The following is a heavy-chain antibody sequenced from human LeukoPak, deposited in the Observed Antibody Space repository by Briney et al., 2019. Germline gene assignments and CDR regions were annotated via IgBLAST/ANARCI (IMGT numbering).Heavy chain of an antibody. CDR3: AKDRSGYGDYEFGY. J-gene: IGHJ4*02. CDR1: GFTFSSYA. CDR2: ISGSGGST. D-gene: IGHD4-17*01. Sequence: PGASPRLSCAASGFTFSSYAMSWVRQAPGKGLEWVSAISGSGGSTYYADSVKGRFTISRDNSKNTLYLQMNSLRAEDTAVYYCAKDRSGYGDYEFGYWGQGTLVTVSS. V-gene: IGHV3-23*01.